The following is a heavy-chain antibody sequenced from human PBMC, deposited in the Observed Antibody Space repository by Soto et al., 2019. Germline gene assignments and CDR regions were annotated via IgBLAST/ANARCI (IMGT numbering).Heavy chain of an antibody. CDR2: ITSGGRSI. J-gene: IGHJ4*02. CDR3: VRRMASPDQ. Sequence: VGSLRLSCTASGFTFSDYEMNWVRQAPGKGLEWVSYITSGGRSIYYADSVKGRFIISRDNAENSLYLQMNSLRPEDTAVYYCVRRMASPDQWGQGTLVTVSS. V-gene: IGHV3-48*03. CDR1: GFTFSDYE. D-gene: IGHD2-15*01.